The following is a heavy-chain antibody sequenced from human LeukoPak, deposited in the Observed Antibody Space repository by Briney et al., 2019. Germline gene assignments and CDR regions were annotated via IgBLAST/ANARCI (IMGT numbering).Heavy chain of an antibody. CDR2: ISRSSSYI. Sequence: GESLRLSCAASGFTFSSYEMNWVRQAPGKGLEWVSSISRSSSYINYVDSVKGRFTISRDNAKNSLYLQMNSLRAEDTAVYYCARDGDPAYYYYMDVWGKGTTVTVSS. V-gene: IGHV3-21*01. CDR3: ARDGDPAYYYYMDV. CDR1: GFTFSSYE. D-gene: IGHD6-25*01. J-gene: IGHJ6*03.